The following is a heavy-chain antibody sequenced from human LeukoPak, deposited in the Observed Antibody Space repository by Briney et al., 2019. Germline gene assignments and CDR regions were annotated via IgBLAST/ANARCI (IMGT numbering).Heavy chain of an antibody. CDR1: GFTFNNYA. V-gene: IGHV3-23*01. Sequence: PGGSLRLSCAASGFTFNNYAMNWVRQAPGKRLEWVSGIIDRDGNTFYTDSVKGRFTISRDNAQNSLFLQMNRLRGDDTAMYYCATAADDGTYGGWFDPWGQGTQVTVSS. CDR2: IIDRDGNT. D-gene: IGHD4-17*01. J-gene: IGHJ5*02. CDR3: ATAADDGTYGGWFDP.